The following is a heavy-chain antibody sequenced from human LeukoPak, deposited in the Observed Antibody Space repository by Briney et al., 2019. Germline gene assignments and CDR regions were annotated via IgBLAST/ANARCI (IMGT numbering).Heavy chain of an antibody. CDR2: IIPIFGTA. CDR1: GGTLSSYA. J-gene: IGHJ4*02. Sequence: ASVKISCKASGGTLSSYAISCVRQAPGQGLEWMGGIIPIFGTANYAQKFQGRVTITADESTSTAYMELSSLTSEDTAVYFFASHLYYYEEYYLDYLVQRTLVTVSS. D-gene: IGHD3-22*01. V-gene: IGHV1-69*13. CDR3: ASHLYYYEEYYLDY.